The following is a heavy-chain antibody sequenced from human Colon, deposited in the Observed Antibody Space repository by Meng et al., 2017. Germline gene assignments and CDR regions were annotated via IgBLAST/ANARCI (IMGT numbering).Heavy chain of an antibody. CDR1: VSSVSVNID. Sequence: QVMVQESGAGCGILPETPPFPCSVSVSSVSVNIDGGWVRQPPGRGLEWMGQIDNRESAYYRPSLNSRVTMSLDKSKNQFSLRLTSVTAADTAVYYCARHGGYYQDFWGQGTLVTVSS. CDR3: ARHGGYYQDF. CDR2: IDNRESA. J-gene: IGHJ4*02. D-gene: IGHD4-23*01. V-gene: IGHV4-4*03.